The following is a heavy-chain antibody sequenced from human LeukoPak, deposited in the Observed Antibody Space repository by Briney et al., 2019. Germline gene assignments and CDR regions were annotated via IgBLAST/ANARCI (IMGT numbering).Heavy chain of an antibody. CDR1: GGSMRNENYD. J-gene: IGHJ6*03. CDR2: IFYSGSA. CDR3: ARHFHYDFWSGYYIQNGENRDHSYYMDV. D-gene: IGHD3-3*01. V-gene: IGHV4-39*01. Sequence: PSETLSLTCTISGGSMRNENYDWGWIRQPPGKGLEWIGSIFYSGSADYNPSLQSRVTMSVETSNNQLSLKLSSVTAADTAVYYCARHFHYDFWSGYYIQNGENRDHSYYMDVWGKGITVTVSS.